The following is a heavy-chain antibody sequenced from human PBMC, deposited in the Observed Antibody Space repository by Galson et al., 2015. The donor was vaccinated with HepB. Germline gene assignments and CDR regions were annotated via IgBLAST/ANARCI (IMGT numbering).Heavy chain of an antibody. CDR1: GYTFTSYA. J-gene: IGHJ6*02. CDR2: INAGNGNT. Sequence: SVKVSCKASGYTFTSYAMHWVRQAPGQRLEWMGWINAGNGNTKYSQKFQGRVTITRDTSASTAYMELSSLRSEDTAVYYCARDQQGYDFWSGYYNPLLYGMDVWGQGTTVTVSS. CDR3: ARDQQGYDFWSGYYNPLLYGMDV. D-gene: IGHD3-3*01. V-gene: IGHV1-3*01.